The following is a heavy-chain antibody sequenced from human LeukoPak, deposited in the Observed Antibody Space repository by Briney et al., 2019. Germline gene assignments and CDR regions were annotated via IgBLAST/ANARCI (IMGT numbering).Heavy chain of an antibody. CDR2: IYYGGST. J-gene: IGHJ3*02. CDR1: GGSISSYY. Sequence: SETLSLTCTVSGGSISSYYWSWVRQPPGKGLEWIGYIYYGGSTNYNPSLKSRVTISVDTSKNQFSLKLSSVTAADTAVYYCAMSLNWVDAFDIWGQGTMVTVSS. V-gene: IGHV4-59*01. CDR3: AMSLNWVDAFDI. D-gene: IGHD7-27*01.